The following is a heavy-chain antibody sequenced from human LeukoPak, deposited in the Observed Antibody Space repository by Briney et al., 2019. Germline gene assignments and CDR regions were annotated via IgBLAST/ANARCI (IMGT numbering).Heavy chain of an antibody. CDR1: GFTFSNAW. D-gene: IGHD3-22*01. J-gene: IGHJ4*02. Sequence: GGSLRLSCAASGFTFSNAWMSWVRQAPGKGLEWVLVISGSGGDTYYADSLKGRCTISRDNSKNKLYPQMNSLRAEDTAVYYCAKSYDTSGYYYFYFDPWGQGTLVTVSS. CDR3: AKSYDTSGYYYFYFDP. V-gene: IGHV3-23*01. CDR2: ISGSGGDT.